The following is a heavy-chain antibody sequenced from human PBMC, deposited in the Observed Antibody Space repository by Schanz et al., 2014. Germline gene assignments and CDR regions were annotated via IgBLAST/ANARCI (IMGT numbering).Heavy chain of an antibody. D-gene: IGHD1-1*01. CDR3: AKTRGYNKYYCDS. CDR2: IRYDGSNK. J-gene: IGHJ4*02. CDR1: GFTFSNSG. V-gene: IGHV3-30*02. Sequence: QVQLVESGGGVVQPGGSLRLSCAASGFTFSNSGMHWVRQAPGKGLEWVAFIRYDGSNKYYADSVKGRFTVSRDNSKNTLYLQMNSLRPEDTALYYCAKTRGYNKYYCDSWGQGTLATVSS.